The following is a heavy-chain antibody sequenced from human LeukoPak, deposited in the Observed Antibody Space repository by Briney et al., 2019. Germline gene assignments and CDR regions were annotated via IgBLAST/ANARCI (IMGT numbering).Heavy chain of an antibody. CDR1: GYSFINYW. D-gene: IGHD6-6*01. CDR3: ASQYSSSSGYGDWYFDL. CDR2: IYPGDSDT. J-gene: IGHJ2*01. V-gene: IGHV5-51*01. Sequence: GESLKISCEGSGYSFINYWIGWVRQMPGKGLECMGIIYPGDSDTRYSPSFQGQVTISADKSISTAYLQWSSLEASDTAMYYCASQYSSSSGYGDWYFDLWGRGTLVTVSS.